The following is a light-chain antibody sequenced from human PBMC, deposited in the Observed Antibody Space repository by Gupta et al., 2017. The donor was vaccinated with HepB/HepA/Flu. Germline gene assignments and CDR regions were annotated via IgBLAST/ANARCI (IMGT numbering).Light chain of an antibody. V-gene: IGLV2-14*03. CDR2: DVS. J-gene: IGLJ2*01. CDR3: ASLKSSITLVV. Sequence: QSGLTQRASVSGSPGQSITISCTGTSSDIGAYDSVSWYQQYPGTAPKLLIYDVSNRPSGVSIRFSGSNTDTSASLTTTGLQADDEAVYYYASLKSSITLVVFGGGTKLTVL. CDR1: SSDIGAYDS.